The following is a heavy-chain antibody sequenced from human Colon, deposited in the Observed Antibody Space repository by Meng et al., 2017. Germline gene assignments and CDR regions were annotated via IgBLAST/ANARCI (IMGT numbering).Heavy chain of an antibody. J-gene: IGHJ5*02. CDR3: SRGVVAVAMVWFDP. D-gene: IGHD2-2*01. Sequence: QVQLQESGPGPGKTSGALSLNCAFSGGSINSRNWWLWVRQPPGKGLEWRGEIYHGGNTNYNPSLKSRVTLSLDKSKNQFSLRLTSVTAADTAMYYCSRGVVAVAMVWFDPWGPGTLVTVSS. CDR1: GGSINSRNW. CDR2: IYHGGNT. V-gene: IGHV4-4*02.